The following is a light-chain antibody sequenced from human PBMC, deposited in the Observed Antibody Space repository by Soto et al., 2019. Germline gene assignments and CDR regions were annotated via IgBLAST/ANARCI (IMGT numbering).Light chain of an antibody. CDR2: DVS. Sequence: VMTQSPATLSVSPGETVSLSCRASQSVTTNLAWYQQKPGQAPRVLIYDVSTRATGVPARFSGSGTGTQFTLTISSLPSDDFAVYYCQKYKDWPYTFGQGTKLEIK. V-gene: IGKV3-15*01. J-gene: IGKJ2*01. CDR1: QSVTTN. CDR3: QKYKDWPYT.